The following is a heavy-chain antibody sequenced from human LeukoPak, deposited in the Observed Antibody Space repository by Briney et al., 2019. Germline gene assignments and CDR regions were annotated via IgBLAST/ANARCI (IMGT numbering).Heavy chain of an antibody. V-gene: IGHV4-39*01. CDR1: GGSISSSSYY. CDR3: ARLTYYYDSSGYYRHIDY. Sequence: SETLSLTCTVSGGSISSSSYYWGWIRQPPGKGLEWIGSIYYSGSTYYNPSLKSRVTISVDTSKNQFSLKLSSVTAADTAVYYCARLTYYYDSSGYYRHIDYWGQGTLVTVSS. D-gene: IGHD3-22*01. CDR2: IYYSGST. J-gene: IGHJ4*02.